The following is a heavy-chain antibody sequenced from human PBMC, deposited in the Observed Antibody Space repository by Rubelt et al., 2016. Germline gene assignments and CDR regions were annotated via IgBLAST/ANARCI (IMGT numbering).Heavy chain of an antibody. J-gene: IGHJ4*02. CDR2: IDYSGAT. CDR3: ARSGNYDSSGYYDY. D-gene: IGHD3-22*01. V-gene: IGHV4-39*01. CDR1: GGSITSNNYH. Sequence: QLQLQESGPGLVKPSETLSLTCSVSGGSITSNNYHWGWIRQPPGKGLEWIGTIDYSGATYYNPSLKSRVTIFVDTSKNQFSCKLSAGTAADAAVYYCARSGNYDSSGYYDYWGQGTLVTVSS.